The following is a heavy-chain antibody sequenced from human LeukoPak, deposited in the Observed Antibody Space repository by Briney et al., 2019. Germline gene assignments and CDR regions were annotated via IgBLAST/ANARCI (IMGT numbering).Heavy chain of an antibody. D-gene: IGHD2-8*01. CDR2: IYYSGST. CDR1: GGSFSGYY. CDR3: ARHRPIVLNSYYYGMDV. V-gene: IGHV4-59*08. Sequence: SETLSLTCAVYGGSFSGYYWNWIRQPPGKGLEWIGYIYYSGSTNYNPSLKSRVTISVDTSKNQFSLKLSSVTAADTAVYYCARHRPIVLNSYYYGMDVWGQGTTVTVSS. J-gene: IGHJ6*02.